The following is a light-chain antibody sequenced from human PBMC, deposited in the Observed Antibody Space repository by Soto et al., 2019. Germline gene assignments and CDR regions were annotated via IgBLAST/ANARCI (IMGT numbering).Light chain of an antibody. J-gene: IGKJ4*01. CDR3: QQYGSSPGLT. V-gene: IGKV3-20*01. Sequence: EIVLTQSPGTLSLSPGERATLSCRASQSVSSSFLAWYQQKPGQAPRLLIYGASSRATGIPDRFSGSGSGTDFSLTISRLETADFAVYYCQQYGSSPGLTFRGGKKVEPK. CDR1: QSVSSSF. CDR2: GAS.